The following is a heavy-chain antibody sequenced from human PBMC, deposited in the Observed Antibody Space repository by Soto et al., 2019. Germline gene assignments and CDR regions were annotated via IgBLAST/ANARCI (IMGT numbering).Heavy chain of an antibody. J-gene: IGHJ5*02. CDR3: ARQIRVLWFGELLKWFDP. CDR1: GGSISSSSYY. D-gene: IGHD3-10*01. Sequence: LSLTCTVSGGSISSSSYYWGWIRQPPGKVLEWIGSIYYSGSTYYNPSLKSRVNISVDTSKNQFSLKLSSVTAADTAVYYCARQIRVLWFGELLKWFDPCGQGTLVTVYS. CDR2: IYYSGST. V-gene: IGHV4-39*01.